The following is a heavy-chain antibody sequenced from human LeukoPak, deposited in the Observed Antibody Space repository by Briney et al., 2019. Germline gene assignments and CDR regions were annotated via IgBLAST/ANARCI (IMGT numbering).Heavy chain of an antibody. CDR1: GGSITSGSYY. V-gene: IGHV4-61*02. CDR3: ARGKFRSVPDIVVVPAALENWFDP. CDR2: VYMNGHS. D-gene: IGHD2-2*01. Sequence: SETLSLTCTVSGGSITSGSYYWTWIRQSAGGGLEWIGRVYMNGHSNSNPSLESRVTISVDTSNNQFSLNLASVTAADTARYFCARGKFRSVPDIVVVPAALENWFDPWGQGTLVTVSS. J-gene: IGHJ5*02.